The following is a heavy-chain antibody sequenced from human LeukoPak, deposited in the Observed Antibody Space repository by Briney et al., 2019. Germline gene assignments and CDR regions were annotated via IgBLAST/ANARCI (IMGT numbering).Heavy chain of an antibody. J-gene: IGHJ4*02. CDR2: IYRGGSI. CDR3: ARGRTSNPYNDFRSGYYALDY. Sequence: PGGSLRLSCAASGFTVSSNYMSWVRQAPGKGLEWVSVIYRGGSIYYADSVKDRFIISRDNSKNTLNLQMNSLRAEDTALYYCARGRTSNPYNDFRSGYYALDYWGQGTLVTVSS. V-gene: IGHV3-53*01. D-gene: IGHD3-3*01. CDR1: GFTVSSNY.